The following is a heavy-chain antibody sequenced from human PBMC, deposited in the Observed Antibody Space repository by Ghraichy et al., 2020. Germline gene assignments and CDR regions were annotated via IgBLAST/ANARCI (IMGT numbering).Heavy chain of an antibody. J-gene: IGHJ6*02. CDR3: AKPRPLYNEKFYYGMHV. Sequence: ASVKVSCKAARYSFENYYINWGRQAPGQGLEWMGIINPNNGTTVYAEKFQGRVTMTRDTSTGTVHMDLSSLRSDDTAVYYCAKPRPLYNEKFYYGMHVWVQGPTVTVAS. CDR2: INPNNGTT. V-gene: IGHV1-46*02. D-gene: IGHD1-1*01. CDR1: RYSFENYY.